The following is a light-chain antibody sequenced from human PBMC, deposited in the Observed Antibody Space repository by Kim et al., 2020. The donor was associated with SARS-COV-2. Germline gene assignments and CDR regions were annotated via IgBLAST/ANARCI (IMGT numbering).Light chain of an antibody. J-gene: IGLJ1*01. CDR1: NIGSKS. Sequence: SYELTQPPSVSVAPGKTARITCGGNNIGSKSVHWYQQKPGQAPVLVIYHDSDRPSGIPERFSGSNSGNTATLTVSWVEAGDEADYYCQVWDSRSDHYVFG. CDR2: HDS. CDR3: QVWDSRSDHYV. V-gene: IGLV3-21*04.